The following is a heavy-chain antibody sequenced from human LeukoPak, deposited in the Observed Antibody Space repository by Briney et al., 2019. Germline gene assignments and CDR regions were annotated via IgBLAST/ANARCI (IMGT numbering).Heavy chain of an antibody. Sequence: GESLKISCRGSGYSFATHWIGWVRQLPGKGLEWMGIIYPGDSDIRYSPSFQGQVTISADKSISTAYLQWSSLKASDTAMYCCAIRYSGSYNDYWGQGTLVTVSS. CDR2: IYPGDSDI. CDR3: AIRYSGSYNDY. D-gene: IGHD1-26*01. CDR1: GYSFATHW. V-gene: IGHV5-51*01. J-gene: IGHJ4*02.